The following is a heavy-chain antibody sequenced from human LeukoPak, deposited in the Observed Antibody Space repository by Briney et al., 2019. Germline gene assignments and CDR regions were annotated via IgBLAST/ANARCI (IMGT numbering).Heavy chain of an antibody. CDR1: GVTLSNYG. CDR2: ISDSGGST. Sequence: GGSLRLSCAVSGVTLSNYGMSWVRQAPGKGLEWVAGISDSGGSTNYADSVKGRFTISRVNPKNTLFLQMNSLRAEDTVVYFCAKRGVVIRVILVGFHKEAYYFDSWGQGALVTVSS. CDR3: AKRGVVIRVILVGFHKEAYYFDS. J-gene: IGHJ4*02. V-gene: IGHV3-23*01. D-gene: IGHD3/OR15-3a*01.